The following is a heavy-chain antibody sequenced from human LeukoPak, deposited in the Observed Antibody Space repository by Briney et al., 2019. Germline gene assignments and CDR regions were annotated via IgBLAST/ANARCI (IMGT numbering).Heavy chain of an antibody. CDR2: ITSTSNYI. CDR1: GFTFSSYW. D-gene: IGHD1-26*01. V-gene: IGHV3-21*01. J-gene: IGHJ5*02. Sequence: PGGSLRLSCAASGFTFSSYWMSWVRQAPGKGLEWVSSITSTSNYIYYTDSLKGRFTISRDNAKNSLYLQMNSLRAEDTAVYYCARDLAWGAAWGQGTLVTVSS. CDR3: ARDLAWGAA.